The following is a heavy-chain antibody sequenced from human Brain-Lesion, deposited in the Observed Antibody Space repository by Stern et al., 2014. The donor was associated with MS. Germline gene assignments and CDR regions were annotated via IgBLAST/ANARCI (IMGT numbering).Heavy chain of an antibody. CDR2: IYYSGNT. CDR1: GGSVSSTSYA. CDR3: AGEEDIRYCSGGSCTGNWFDP. Sequence: QLQLQESGPGLVKPSETLSLTCTVAGGSVSSTSYAWAWIRQPPGKGLEWIGTIYYSGNTYYRPSLKSRLTISLDTSKNQFSLQRRSVTAADTAVYYCAGEEDIRYCSGGSCTGNWFDPWGQGTLVTVSS. J-gene: IGHJ5*02. V-gene: IGHV4-39*01. D-gene: IGHD2-15*01.